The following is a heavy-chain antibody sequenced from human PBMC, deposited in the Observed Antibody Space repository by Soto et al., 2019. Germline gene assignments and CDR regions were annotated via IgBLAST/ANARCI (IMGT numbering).Heavy chain of an antibody. V-gene: IGHV1-2*04. Sequence: QVQLVQSGAEVKKPGASVTVSCRSSGDTFTDYYMHWVRQAPGQGLEWMGWINPNSGVTKYAQKFQGWVTMTRDTSIRTVYMQLSTLRSDDTAVYYCARESGGATATLDYYYFYMDVWGTGTTVTVSS. CDR3: ARESGGATATLDYYYFYMDV. CDR1: GDTFTDYY. D-gene: IGHD5-12*01. J-gene: IGHJ6*03. CDR2: INPNSGVT.